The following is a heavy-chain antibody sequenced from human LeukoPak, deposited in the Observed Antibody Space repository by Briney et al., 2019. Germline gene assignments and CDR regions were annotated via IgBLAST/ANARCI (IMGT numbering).Heavy chain of an antibody. V-gene: IGHV3-48*03. D-gene: IGHD4-23*01. J-gene: IGHJ4*02. Sequence: GGSRRPSCAASGFTFSSYEMNWVRQAPGKGLEWVSYISSSGSTIYYADSVKGRFTISRDNAKNSLYLQMNSLRAEDTAVYYCARDKHYGGFPHCFDYWGQGTLVTVSS. CDR3: ARDKHYGGFPHCFDY. CDR2: ISSSGSTI. CDR1: GFTFSSYE.